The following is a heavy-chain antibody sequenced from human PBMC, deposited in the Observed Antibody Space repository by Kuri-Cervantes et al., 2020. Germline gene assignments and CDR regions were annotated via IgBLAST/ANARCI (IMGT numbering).Heavy chain of an antibody. CDR3: VTERRNYYLDV. V-gene: IGHV3-33*01. Sequence: GGSLRLSCAASGFTFRNYGMDWVRQAPGKGLEWVAVIWYDGSNKYYADSVKGRFTISRDNSKNTLYLQMNSLRAEDTAVYYCVTERRNYYLDVWGKGTTVTVSS. CDR1: GFTFRNYG. CDR2: IWYDGSNK. J-gene: IGHJ6*03.